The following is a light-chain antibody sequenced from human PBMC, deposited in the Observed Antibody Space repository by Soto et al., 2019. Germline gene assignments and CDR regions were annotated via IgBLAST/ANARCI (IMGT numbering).Light chain of an antibody. CDR3: QQYNYWRT. V-gene: IGKV3-15*01. CDR2: GAS. CDR1: QSVSSN. Sequence: IGMARTPATLSVSSGERATLSCRASQSVSSNLAWYQQKPGQAPRLLIYGASTRATGIPARFSGSGSGTEFTLTISILLSDEFAVYSCQQYNYWRTFGHGTKVDIK. J-gene: IGKJ1*01.